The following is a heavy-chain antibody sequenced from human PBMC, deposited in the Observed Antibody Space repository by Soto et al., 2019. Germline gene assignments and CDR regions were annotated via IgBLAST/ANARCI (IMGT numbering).Heavy chain of an antibody. CDR3: ARDPRYCSVCFCCSSYYH. CDR1: GFIFSSYS. Sequence: PGGSLSLSCAASGFIFSSYSMNWVRQAPGKGLEWVSYISSSSDTIYYADSVKGRFTISRDNAKNSLYLQMNSLRAEDTAVYYCARDPRYCSVCFCCSSYYH. J-gene: IGHJ6*01. D-gene: IGHD2-15*01. V-gene: IGHV3-48*01. CDR2: ISSSSDTI.